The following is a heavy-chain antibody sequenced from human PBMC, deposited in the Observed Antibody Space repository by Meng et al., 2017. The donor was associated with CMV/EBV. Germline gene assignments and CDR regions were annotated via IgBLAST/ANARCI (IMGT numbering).Heavy chain of an antibody. J-gene: IGHJ6*02. Sequence: GESLKISCAASGFTFSGSAMHWVRQASGKGLEWVGRIRSKANSYATAYAASVKGRFTISRDDSKNTAYLQMNSLKTEDTAVYYCTTDGDNDFWSGYYFPGMDVWGQGTTVTVSS. CDR2: IRSKANSYAT. CDR3: TTDGDNDFWSGYYFPGMDV. V-gene: IGHV3-73*01. CDR1: GFTFSGSA. D-gene: IGHD3-3*01.